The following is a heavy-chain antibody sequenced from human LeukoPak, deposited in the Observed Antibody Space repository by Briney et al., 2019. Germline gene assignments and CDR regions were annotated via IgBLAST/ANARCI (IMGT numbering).Heavy chain of an antibody. V-gene: IGHV2-5*02. Sequence: KMSGPTLVNPTQTLTLTCTFSGFSLSTSGVGVGWIRQPPGKALEWLSLIYWDDDKRYSPSLKSRLTITKDTSKNQVVLTMTNMDPVDTATYYCAHRPYYYDSSGYYFFDYWGQGTLVTVSS. CDR1: GFSLSTSGVG. CDR2: IYWDDDK. CDR3: AHRPYYYDSSGYYFFDY. D-gene: IGHD3-22*01. J-gene: IGHJ4*02.